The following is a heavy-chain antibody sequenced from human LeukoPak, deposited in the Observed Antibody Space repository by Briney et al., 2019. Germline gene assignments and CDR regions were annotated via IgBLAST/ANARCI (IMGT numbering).Heavy chain of an antibody. J-gene: IGHJ4*02. Sequence: SETLSLTCTVSGGSISSSSYYWGWIRQPPGKGLEWIGSIYYSGSTYYNPSLKSRVTISVDTSKNQFSLKLSSVTAADTVVYYCARDYVAAAGFDYWGQGTLVTVSS. D-gene: IGHD6-13*01. CDR2: IYYSGST. CDR1: GGSISSSSYY. V-gene: IGHV4-39*07. CDR3: ARDYVAAAGFDY.